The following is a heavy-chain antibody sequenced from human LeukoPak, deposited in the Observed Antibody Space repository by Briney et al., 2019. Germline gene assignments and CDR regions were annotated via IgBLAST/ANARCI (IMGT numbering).Heavy chain of an antibody. V-gene: IGHV4-39*01. D-gene: IGHD5-24*01. CDR2: IFYSGNT. CDR1: GDSILSSNSY. Sequence: SETLSLTCTVSGDSILSSNSYWGWVRQPPGTGLEWIGTIFYSGNTYYTPSLKSRVTISVDTSTNQFSLRLRSVTAADTAVYFCMKHEEEDGYNAKPFDFWGQGSLVTVSS. CDR3: MKHEEEDGYNAKPFDF. J-gene: IGHJ4*02.